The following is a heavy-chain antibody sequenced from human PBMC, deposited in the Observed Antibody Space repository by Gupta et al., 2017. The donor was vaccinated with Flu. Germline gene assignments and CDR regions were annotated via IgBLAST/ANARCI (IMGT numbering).Heavy chain of an antibody. V-gene: IGHV4-4*08. CDR3: ARDGSGRSFQI. CDR2: AYKSGTT. J-gene: IGHJ3*02. D-gene: IGHD6-19*01. Sequence: QVRLQESGPSLVTPSETLSLTCIVSGVSLGSEYWSWIRQPPGEGLEWIGYAYKSGTTEYNPSLKSRVASSVDSFKNQFSLRVSLVTAADTAVYYCARDGSGRSFQIWGQGTMVTVSS. CDR1: GVSLGSEY.